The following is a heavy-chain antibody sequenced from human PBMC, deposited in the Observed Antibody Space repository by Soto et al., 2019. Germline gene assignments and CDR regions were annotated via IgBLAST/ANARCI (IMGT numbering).Heavy chain of an antibody. V-gene: IGHV4-34*01. Sequence: SETLSLTCAVYGGSFSGYYWSWIRQPPGKGLEWIGEINHSGSTNYNPSLKSRVTISVDTSKNQFSLKLSSVTAADTAVYYCARGVGFIEDIVVVVAATPTVRVYYFDYWGQGTLVTVSS. CDR2: INHSGST. J-gene: IGHJ4*02. CDR1: GGSFSGYY. D-gene: IGHD2-15*01. CDR3: ARGVGFIEDIVVVVAATPTVRVYYFDY.